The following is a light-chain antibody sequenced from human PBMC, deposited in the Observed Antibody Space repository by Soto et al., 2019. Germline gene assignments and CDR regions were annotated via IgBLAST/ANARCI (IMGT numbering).Light chain of an antibody. Sequence: QLVLTQPPSASGTPGQRVTISCSGSSSNIGSNTGNWYQQLPGAAPKLLIYSNDQRPSGVPDRFSGSKSGTSASLAISGLQSEDEADYYCVAWDDSLNHVVIGGGTKVTVL. J-gene: IGLJ2*01. CDR3: VAWDDSLNHVV. CDR2: SND. CDR1: SSNIGSNT. V-gene: IGLV1-44*01.